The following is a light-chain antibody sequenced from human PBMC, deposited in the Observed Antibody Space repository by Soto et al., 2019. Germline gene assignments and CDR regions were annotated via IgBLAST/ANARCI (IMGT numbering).Light chain of an antibody. CDR1: QSVSSSY. Sequence: EIVLTQSPGTLSLSPGERATLSCRASQSVSSSYLAWYQQKPGQAPRLLIYGASSRATGIPDRFSGSGSGTDFNLTTSRLEPEDFAVYYCQQYGSSPWTFGQGTKVEIK. CDR2: GAS. CDR3: QQYGSSPWT. J-gene: IGKJ1*01. V-gene: IGKV3-20*01.